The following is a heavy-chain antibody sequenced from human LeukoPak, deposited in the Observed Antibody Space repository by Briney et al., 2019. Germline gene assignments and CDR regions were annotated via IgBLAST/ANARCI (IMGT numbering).Heavy chain of an antibody. CDR2: IRYDGSHK. CDR3: AKEGTASKPSDLDY. V-gene: IGHV3-30*02. D-gene: IGHD1/OR15-1a*01. CDR1: GFTFSDYG. Sequence: QPGGSLRLSCAASGFTFSDYGMHWVRQAPGKGLEWVAFIRYDGSHKYYADSVKGRFTTSRDNSKNTLYFQMNSLRAEDTALYYCAKEGTASKPSDLDYWGQGTLVTVSS. J-gene: IGHJ4*02.